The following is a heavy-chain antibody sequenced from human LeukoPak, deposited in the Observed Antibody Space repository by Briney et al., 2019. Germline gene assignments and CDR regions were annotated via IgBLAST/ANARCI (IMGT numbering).Heavy chain of an antibody. CDR2: ISPDGSTK. CDR1: GFTFSRSW. J-gene: IGHJ4*02. Sequence: GGSLRLSCAASGFTFSRSWMSWVRQPPGKGLEWVANISPDGSTKYHMDSVKGRFTISKDNAKDSLYLEMSRLRDDDTAMYYCATGASGSWDFGGQGTLVTVSS. D-gene: IGHD6-13*01. V-gene: IGHV3-7*03. CDR3: ATGASGSWDF.